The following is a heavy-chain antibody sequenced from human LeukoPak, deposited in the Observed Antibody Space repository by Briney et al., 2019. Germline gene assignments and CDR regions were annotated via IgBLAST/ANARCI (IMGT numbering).Heavy chain of an antibody. CDR3: VRDSPSGFFDL. CDR2: INPDGTVT. Sequence: PGGSLRLSCAASGFTFNNYWMHWVRQAPGKGLVWVSPINPDGTVTTYADSVKGRFTISRDNAKNTLYLQMNSLRAGDTAVYYCVRDSPSGFFDLWGRGTLVTVPS. CDR1: GFTFNNYW. J-gene: IGHJ2*01. D-gene: IGHD6-19*01. V-gene: IGHV3-74*01.